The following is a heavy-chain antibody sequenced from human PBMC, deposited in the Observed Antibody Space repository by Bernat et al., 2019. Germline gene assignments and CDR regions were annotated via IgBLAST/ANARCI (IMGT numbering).Heavy chain of an antibody. CDR1: GFSLSTSGVG. Sequence: QITLKESGPTLVKPTQTLTLTCTFSGFSLSTSGVGVGWIRQPPGKALEWLALIYWDDDKRYSPSLKSRLTITKDTSKNQVLLTMTNMDPVDTATYYCAHKAAPVTYWDFDLWGRGTLVTVSS. V-gene: IGHV2-5*02. J-gene: IGHJ2*01. CDR2: IYWDDDK. D-gene: IGHD4-17*01. CDR3: AHKAAPVTYWDFDL.